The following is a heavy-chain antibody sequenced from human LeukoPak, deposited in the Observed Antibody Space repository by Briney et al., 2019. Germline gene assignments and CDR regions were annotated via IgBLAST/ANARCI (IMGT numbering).Heavy chain of an antibody. D-gene: IGHD2-8*02. CDR1: GFTFSTYG. J-gene: IGHJ4*02. CDR3: ATYRQVLLPFES. Sequence: GGSLRLSCAASGFTFSTYGLHWVRQAPGKGLEWVAFIRYDGSNKYYADSVKGRFTISRDNSKNTLYLQMNSLRAEDTAIYYCATYRQVLLPFESWGQGTLVTVSS. V-gene: IGHV3-30*02. CDR2: IRYDGSNK.